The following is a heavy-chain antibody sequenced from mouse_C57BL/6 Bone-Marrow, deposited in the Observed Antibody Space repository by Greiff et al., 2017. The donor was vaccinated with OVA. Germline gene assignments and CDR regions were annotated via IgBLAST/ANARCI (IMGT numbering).Heavy chain of an antibody. J-gene: IGHJ2*01. V-gene: IGHV5-17*01. D-gene: IGHD1-1*01. CDR2: ISSGSSTI. CDR1: GFTFSDYG. Sequence: EVQVVESGGGLVKPGGSLKLSCAASGFTFSDYGMHWVRQAPEKGLEWVAYISSGSSTIYYADTVKGRFTISRDNAKNTLFLQMTSLRSEDTAMYYCARSPLYGSSYDFDYWGQGTTLTVSS. CDR3: ARSPLYGSSYDFDY.